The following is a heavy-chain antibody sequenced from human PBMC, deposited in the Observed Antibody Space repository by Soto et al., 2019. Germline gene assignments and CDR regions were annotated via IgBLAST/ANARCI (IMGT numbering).Heavy chain of an antibody. CDR1: GFTFSSYN. CDR3: ARNCGGDCYDSDAFDI. CDR2: ISSSSSYI. Sequence: GGSLRLSCAASGFTFSSYNMNWVRQAPGKGLEWVASISSSSSYIYYADSVKGRFTISRDNAKNSLYLQMNSLRAEDTAVYYCARNCGGDCYDSDAFDIWGQGTMVTVS. D-gene: IGHD2-21*02. V-gene: IGHV3-21*01. J-gene: IGHJ3*02.